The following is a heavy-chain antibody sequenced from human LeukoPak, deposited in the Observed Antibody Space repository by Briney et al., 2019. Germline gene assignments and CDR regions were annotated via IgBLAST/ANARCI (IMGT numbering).Heavy chain of an antibody. Sequence: ASVKVSCKTSGYSFTDYYMHWVRQAPGQGLEWMGWINPNSGGTNYAQKFQGRVTMTRDTSISTAYMELSRLRSDDTAVYYCAREEGYDFWSGYYPEWGQGTLVTVSS. J-gene: IGHJ4*02. CDR1: GYSFTDYY. CDR3: AREEGYDFWSGYYPE. V-gene: IGHV1-2*02. D-gene: IGHD3-3*01. CDR2: INPNSGGT.